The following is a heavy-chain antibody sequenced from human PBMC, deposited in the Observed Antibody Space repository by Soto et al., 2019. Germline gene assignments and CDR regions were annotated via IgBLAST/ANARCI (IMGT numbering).Heavy chain of an antibody. Sequence: SETLSLTCTVSGGSISSYYWSWLRQPPGKGLEWIGYIYYSGSTNYNPSLKSRVTISVDTSKNQFSLKLSSVTAADTAVYYCASIYYYDSSGYPEGPFDYWGQGTLVT. V-gene: IGHV4-59*08. CDR3: ASIYYYDSSGYPEGPFDY. CDR1: GGSISSYY. J-gene: IGHJ4*02. CDR2: IYYSGST. D-gene: IGHD3-22*01.